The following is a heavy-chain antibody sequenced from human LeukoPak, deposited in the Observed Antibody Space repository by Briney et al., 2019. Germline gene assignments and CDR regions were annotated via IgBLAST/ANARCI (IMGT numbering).Heavy chain of an antibody. Sequence: GGSLRLSCAASGFTFSSYAMTWVRQAPGRGLEWVAVVSYDGSNKYYADSVKGRFTISRDNSRNTLYLQMNSLRTEDTAVYYCARDYSGSLSGFDYWGQGTLITVSS. CDR2: VSYDGSNK. D-gene: IGHD1-26*01. CDR3: ARDYSGSLSGFDY. CDR1: GFTFSSYA. J-gene: IGHJ4*02. V-gene: IGHV3-30*04.